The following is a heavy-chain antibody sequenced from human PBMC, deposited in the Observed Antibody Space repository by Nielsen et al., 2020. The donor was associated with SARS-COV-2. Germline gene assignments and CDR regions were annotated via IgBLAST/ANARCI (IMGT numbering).Heavy chain of an antibody. D-gene: IGHD3-3*01. Sequence: GGSLRLSCAASGFTFTNNWMTWVRQVPGKGLEWVANILQDGGEKSYVDSVKGRFTISRDNAKTSVYLQMNSLRAEDTAVYYCAIIWSGYTDAFDIWGQGTMVTVSS. CDR2: ILQDGGEK. V-gene: IGHV3-7*01. CDR1: GFTFTNNW. J-gene: IGHJ3*02. CDR3: AIIWSGYTDAFDI.